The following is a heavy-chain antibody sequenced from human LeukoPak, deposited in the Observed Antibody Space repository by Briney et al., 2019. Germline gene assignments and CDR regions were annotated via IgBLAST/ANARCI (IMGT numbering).Heavy chain of an antibody. V-gene: IGHV4-34*01. Sequence: SETLSLTCAVYGGSFSGYYWSWIRQPPGKGLEWIGEINHSGSTNYNPSLKSRVTISVDTSKNQFSLKLSSVTAADTAVYYCARRSFGSSSYGYWGQRTLVTVSS. CDR2: INHSGST. D-gene: IGHD6-13*01. J-gene: IGHJ4*02. CDR1: GGSFSGYY. CDR3: ARRSFGSSSYGY.